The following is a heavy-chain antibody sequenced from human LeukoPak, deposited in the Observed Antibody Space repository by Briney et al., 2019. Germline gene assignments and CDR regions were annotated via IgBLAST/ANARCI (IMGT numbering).Heavy chain of an antibody. J-gene: IGHJ4*02. D-gene: IGHD3-22*01. CDR1: GFTFTSYA. CDR3: AKSLDYDGGVLWALPQD. CDR2: IRGSGTVT. V-gene: IGHV3-23*01. Sequence: GGSLRLSCAASGFTFTSYAMSWVRQPPGKGLEWVSVIRGSGTVTYFADSVKGRFTVSRDNSKNTLYLQMSGLRAEDTAIYYCAKSLDYDGGVLWALPQDWGQGTLVTVST.